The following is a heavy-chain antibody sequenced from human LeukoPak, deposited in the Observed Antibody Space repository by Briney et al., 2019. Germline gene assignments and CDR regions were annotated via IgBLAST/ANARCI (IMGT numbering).Heavy chain of an antibody. CDR1: GFTFSSYW. Sequence: GGSLRLSCAASGFTFSSYWMHWVRQAPGKGLVWVSRINTDGSSTSYADSVKGRFTISRDNAKNTLYLQMNSLRAEDTAVYYCARDRRVGDGYNSADYWGQGTLVTVSS. J-gene: IGHJ4*02. V-gene: IGHV3-74*01. D-gene: IGHD5-24*01. CDR2: INTDGSST. CDR3: ARDRRVGDGYNSADY.